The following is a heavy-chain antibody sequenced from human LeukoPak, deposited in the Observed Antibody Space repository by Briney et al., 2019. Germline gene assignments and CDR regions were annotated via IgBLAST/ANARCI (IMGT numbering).Heavy chain of an antibody. J-gene: IGHJ6*03. Sequence: GGSLRLSCAASGFTFSSYGLQFSSYGMHWVRQAPGKGLEWVAFIRSDGRNKYYADSVKGRITISRDNTKNTLYLQMNSLRAEDTAVYYCAKLKINYYYYMDVRGKGTTVIVSS. V-gene: IGHV3-30*02. CDR1: GFTFSSYGLQFSSYG. D-gene: IGHD3-16*01. CDR2: IRSDGRNK. CDR3: AKLKINYYYYMDV.